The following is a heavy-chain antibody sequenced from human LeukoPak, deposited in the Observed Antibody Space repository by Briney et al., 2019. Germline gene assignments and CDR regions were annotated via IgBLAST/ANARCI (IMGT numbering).Heavy chain of an antibody. CDR1: GFTFSDYA. CDR3: AKLGCSAGSCYSNH. D-gene: IGHD2-15*01. V-gene: IGHV3-23*01. Sequence: GGSLRLSCAAPGFTFSDYAMSWVRHSPGRGLEWGSTITYTGDDTYYADSVKGRFTISRDNSRNTLYLQMSSLRAEDAALYYCAKLGCSAGSCYSNHGGQGTLVTVSS. CDR2: ITYTGDDT. J-gene: IGHJ4*02.